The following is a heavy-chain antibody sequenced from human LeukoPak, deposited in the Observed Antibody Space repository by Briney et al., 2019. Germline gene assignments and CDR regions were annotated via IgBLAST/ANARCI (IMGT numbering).Heavy chain of an antibody. CDR1: GFTFSSYG. CDR2: ISGSGGST. D-gene: IGHD3-22*01. J-gene: IGHJ4*02. CDR3: AKCSAYYYDSSLSDYFDY. Sequence: PGGSLRLSCAVSGFTFSSYGMSWVRQAPGKGLEWVSAISGSGGSTYYADSVKGRFTISRDNSKNTLYLQMNSLRAEDTAVYYCAKCSAYYYDSSLSDYFDYWGQGTLATVSS. V-gene: IGHV3-23*01.